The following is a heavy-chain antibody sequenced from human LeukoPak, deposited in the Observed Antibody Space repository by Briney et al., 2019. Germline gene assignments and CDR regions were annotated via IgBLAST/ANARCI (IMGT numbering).Heavy chain of an antibody. D-gene: IGHD5-24*01. CDR3: ARARDGHINNWFDP. V-gene: IGHV4-59*01. Sequence: SETLSLTCTVSGGSINSYYWSWIRQPPGKGLEWIGYIYYSGSTGYNPSLKSRVTISVDTSESQFSLKMSSVTAADTAVYYCARARDGHINNWFDPWGQGTLVTVSS. J-gene: IGHJ5*02. CDR1: GGSINSYY. CDR2: IYYSGST.